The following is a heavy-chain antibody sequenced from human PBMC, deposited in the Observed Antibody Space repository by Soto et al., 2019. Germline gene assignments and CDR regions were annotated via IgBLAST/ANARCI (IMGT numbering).Heavy chain of an antibody. D-gene: IGHD1-26*01. V-gene: IGHV1-24*01. CDR1: GYTLTDIS. J-gene: IGHJ5*02. CDR2: FDPEDGET. CDR3: ATIVGATKSWWFDP. Sequence: GASVKASCKDCGYTLTDISMHWVRQAPGKGLEWMGGFDPEDGETIYAQKFQGRVTMTEDTSTDIAYMELSSLRSEDTAVYYCATIVGATKSWWFDPWGQGTRVTVSS.